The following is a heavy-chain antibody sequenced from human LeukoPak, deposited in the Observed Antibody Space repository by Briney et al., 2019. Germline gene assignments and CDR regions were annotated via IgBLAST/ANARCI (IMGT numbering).Heavy chain of an antibody. J-gene: IGHJ5*02. CDR1: GGSISSSSYY. Sequence: SETLPLTCTVSGGSISSSSYYWGWIRQPPGKGLEWIGSIYYSGSTYYNPSLKSRVTISVDTSKNQFSLKLSSVTAADTAVYYCARLGYCSSARCSNWLDPWGQGTLVTVSS. V-gene: IGHV4-39*01. CDR2: IYYSGST. D-gene: IGHD2-2*01. CDR3: ARLGYCSSARCSNWLDP.